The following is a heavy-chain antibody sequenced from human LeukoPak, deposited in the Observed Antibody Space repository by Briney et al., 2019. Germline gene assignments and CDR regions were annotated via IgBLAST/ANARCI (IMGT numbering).Heavy chain of an antibody. CDR2: INPNSGGT. CDR3: ARDLGFLSALPWYYYYYGMDV. J-gene: IGHJ6*02. Sequence: ASVKVSCKASGYTFTGYYMHWVRQAPGQGLEWMGWINPNSGGTNYAQKFQGRVTMTRDTSISTAYMELSRLRSDDTAVYYCARDLGFLSALPWYYYYYGMDVWGQGTTVTVSS. V-gene: IGHV1-2*02. CDR1: GYTFTGYY. D-gene: IGHD3-16*01.